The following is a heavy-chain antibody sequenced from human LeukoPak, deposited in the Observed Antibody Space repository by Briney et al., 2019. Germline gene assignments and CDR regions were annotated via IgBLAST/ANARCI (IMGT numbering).Heavy chain of an antibody. Sequence: SETLSLTCTVSGGSISSSSYYWGWVRQPPGKGLEWIGSIYYSGSTYYNPSLKSRVTISVDTSKNQFSLKLGSVTAADTAVYYCASQYYDILTGYYSAFDYWGQGTLVTVSS. D-gene: IGHD3-9*01. CDR2: IYYSGST. J-gene: IGHJ4*02. V-gene: IGHV4-39*01. CDR1: GGSISSSSYY. CDR3: ASQYYDILTGYYSAFDY.